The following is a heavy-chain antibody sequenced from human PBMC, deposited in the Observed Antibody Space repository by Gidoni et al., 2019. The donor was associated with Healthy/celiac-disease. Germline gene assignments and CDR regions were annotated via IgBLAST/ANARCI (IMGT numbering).Heavy chain of an antibody. CDR2: IYYSGST. D-gene: IGHD3-3*01. V-gene: IGHV4-59*01. J-gene: IGHJ5*02. CDR3: ARVNEFWSGLNWFDP. CDR1: GGSISSYY. Sequence: QVQLQESGPGLVTPSETLSLTCTVSGGSISSYYWSWIRQPPGKGLEWIGYIYYSGSTNYNPSLKSRVTISVDTSKNQFSLKLSSVTAADTAVYYCARVNEFWSGLNWFDPWGQGTLVTVSS.